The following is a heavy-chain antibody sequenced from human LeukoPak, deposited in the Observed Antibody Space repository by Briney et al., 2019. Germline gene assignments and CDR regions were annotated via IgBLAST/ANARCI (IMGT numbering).Heavy chain of an antibody. CDR3: ARAGEGLQSYGFDM. Sequence: PGGSLRLSCAASGSTFSNHWMHWVRQGPGKGLVWASRINSDGSSTGYEDSVKGRFTISRDNAKNTLDLQMNNLRAEDTAVYYCARAGEGLQSYGFDMWGQGTKVSVST. V-gene: IGHV3-74*01. J-gene: IGHJ3*02. CDR1: GSTFSNHW. D-gene: IGHD4-11*01. CDR2: INSDGSST.